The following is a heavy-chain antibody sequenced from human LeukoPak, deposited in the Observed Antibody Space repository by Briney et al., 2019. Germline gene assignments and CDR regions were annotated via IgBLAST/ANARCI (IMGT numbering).Heavy chain of an antibody. CDR2: IYYSGST. J-gene: IGHJ3*02. CDR1: GGSISSGGYY. D-gene: IGHD1-26*01. CDR3: ARGSHSGSYPAFDI. V-gene: IGHV4-31*03. Sequence: SETLSLTCTVSGGSISSGGYYWSWIRQHPGKGLEWIGYIYYSGSTYYNPSLKSRVTISVDTSKNQFSLKLSSVTAADTAVYYCARGSHSGSYPAFDIWGQGTMVTVSS.